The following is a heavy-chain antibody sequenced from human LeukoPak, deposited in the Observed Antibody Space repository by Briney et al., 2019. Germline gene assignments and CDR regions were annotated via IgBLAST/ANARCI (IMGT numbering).Heavy chain of an antibody. V-gene: IGHV3-74*01. CDR2: INSDGNAP. D-gene: IGHD2-15*01. CDR3: AGEARNCSGGSCYSPYFDY. Sequence: PGGSLRLSCAASGFTFSSYWMHWVRQAPGEGLVWVSRINSDGNAPSYADSVKGRFTISRDNAKNTLYLQMNSLRADDTAMYYCAGEARNCSGGSCYSPYFDYWGQGTLVTVSS. CDR1: GFTFSSYW. J-gene: IGHJ4*02.